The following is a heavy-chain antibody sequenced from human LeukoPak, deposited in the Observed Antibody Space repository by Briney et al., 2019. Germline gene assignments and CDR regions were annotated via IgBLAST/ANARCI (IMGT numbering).Heavy chain of an antibody. CDR1: GFTFSNAW. Sequence: PGGSLRLSCAASGFTFSNAWMSWVRQAPGKGLEWVGRIKSKTDGGTTDYAAPVKGRFTISRDDSKNTLYLQMNSLKTEDTAVYYCTTVPYSGDYGDAFDIWGQGTMVTVSS. CDR2: IKSKTDGGTT. V-gene: IGHV3-15*01. CDR3: TTVPYSGDYGDAFDI. J-gene: IGHJ3*02. D-gene: IGHD4-17*01.